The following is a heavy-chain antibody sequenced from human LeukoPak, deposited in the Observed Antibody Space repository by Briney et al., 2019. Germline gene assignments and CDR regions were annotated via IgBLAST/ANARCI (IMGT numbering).Heavy chain of an antibody. CDR1: GGSISSYY. V-gene: IGHV4-59*08. J-gene: IGHJ4*02. D-gene: IGHD5-24*01. CDR2: IYYSGST. Sequence: PSETLSLTCTVSGGSISSYYWSWIRQPPGKGLEWIGYIYYSGSTNYNPSLKSRVTISVDTSKNQFSLKLSSVTAADTAVYYCARLEVTGGDGYNLGILFDYWGQGTLVTVSS. CDR3: ARLEVTGGDGYNLGILFDY.